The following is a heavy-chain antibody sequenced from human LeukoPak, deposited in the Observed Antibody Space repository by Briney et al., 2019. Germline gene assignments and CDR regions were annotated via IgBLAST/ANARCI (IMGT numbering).Heavy chain of an antibody. CDR1: GFTFSSYG. V-gene: IGHV3-33*01. J-gene: IGHJ6*02. CDR2: IWYDGSNK. D-gene: IGHD2-2*01. CDR3: AREVGTSLYGMDV. Sequence: GGSLRLSCTASGFTFSSYGMHWVRQAPGKGLEWVAVIWYDGSNKYYADSAKGRFTISRDNSKNTLYLQMNSLRAEDTAVYYCAREVGTSLYGMDVWGQGTTVTVSS.